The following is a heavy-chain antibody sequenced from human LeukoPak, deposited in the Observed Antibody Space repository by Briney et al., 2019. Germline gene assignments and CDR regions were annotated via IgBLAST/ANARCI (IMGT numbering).Heavy chain of an antibody. D-gene: IGHD3-9*01. CDR3: ARGYYDILTGTNWFDP. CDR2: IYYSGST. CDR1: GGSISSGGYS. J-gene: IGHJ5*02. V-gene: IGHV4-30-4*07. Sequence: SETLSLTCAVSGGSISSGGYSWSWIRQPPGKGLEWIGYIYYSGSTYYNPSLKSRVTISVDTSKNQFSLKLSSVTAADTAVYYCARGYYDILTGTNWFDPWGQGTLVTVSS.